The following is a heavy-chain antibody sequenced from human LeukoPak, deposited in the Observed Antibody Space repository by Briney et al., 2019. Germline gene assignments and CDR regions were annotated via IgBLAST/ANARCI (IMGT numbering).Heavy chain of an antibody. CDR1: GGSISSYY. V-gene: IGHV4-59*01. J-gene: IGHJ4*02. Sequence: PSETLSLTCTVSGGSISSYYWSWIRQPPGKGLEWIGYIYYSGSTNYNPSLKSRATISVDTSKNQFSLKLSSVTAADTAVYYCARGVRYYDILTGYSWNYFDYWGQGTLVTVSS. D-gene: IGHD3-9*01. CDR3: ARGVRYYDILTGYSWNYFDY. CDR2: IYYSGST.